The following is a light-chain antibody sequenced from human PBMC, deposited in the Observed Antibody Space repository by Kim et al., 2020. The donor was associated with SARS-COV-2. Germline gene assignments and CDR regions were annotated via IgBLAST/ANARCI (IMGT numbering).Light chain of an antibody. CDR3: QSRDSGGRVM. CDR2: GRN. V-gene: IGLV3-19*01. Sequence: SSELPQDPVVSVALGQTVRITCQGDSLRSYYATWYQQKPRQAPVLVIYGRNNRPSGIPDRFSGSASGNTASLTISGTQAEDEADFYCQSRDSGGRVMFGGGTQLTVL. CDR1: SLRSYY. J-gene: IGLJ3*02.